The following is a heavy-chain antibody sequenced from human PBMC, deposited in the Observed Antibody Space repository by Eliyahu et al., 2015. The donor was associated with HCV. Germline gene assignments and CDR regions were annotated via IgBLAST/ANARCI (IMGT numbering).Heavy chain of an antibody. J-gene: IGHJ6*02. D-gene: IGHD3-3*01. V-gene: IGHV3-21*01. CDR1: GFTFSSYS. Sequence: EVQLVESGGGLVKPGGSLRLSCAAFGFTFSSYSMNWVRQAPGKGLEWVSSISSSSSYIYYADSVKGRFTISRDNAKNSLYLQMNSLRAEDTAVYYCARDRGTNFWSGYYTPFSYYYYGMDVWGQGTTVTVSS. CDR3: ARDRGTNFWSGYYTPFSYYYYGMDV. CDR2: ISSSSSYI.